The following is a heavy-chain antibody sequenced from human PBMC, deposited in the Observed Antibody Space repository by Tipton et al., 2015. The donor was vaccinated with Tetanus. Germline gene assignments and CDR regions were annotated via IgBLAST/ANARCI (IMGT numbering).Heavy chain of an antibody. V-gene: IGHV4-39*01. CDR1: GGSINSGSYY. CDR2: IYNSGST. Sequence: LRLSCTVSGGSINSGSYYWGWIRQPPGKGLEWIGSIYNSGSTYYRSSLKSRVTISVDTSKNQFSLKLSSVTAADTAVYYCARHWGVASAADYWGQGTLVTVSS. J-gene: IGHJ4*02. CDR3: ARHWGVASAADY. D-gene: IGHD6-13*01.